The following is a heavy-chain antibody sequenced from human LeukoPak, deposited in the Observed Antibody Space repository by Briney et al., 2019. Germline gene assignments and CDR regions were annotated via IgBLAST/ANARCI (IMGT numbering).Heavy chain of an antibody. D-gene: IGHD6-19*01. CDR1: GFTFSSYG. CDR3: ARDYSSGWYSADY. CDR2: IWYDGSNK. Sequence: GGSLRLSCAASGFTFSSYGMHWVRQAPGKGLEWVAVIWYDGSNKYYADSVKGRFTISRDNSKNTLYLQMNSLRAEDTAVYYCARDYSSGWYSADYWGQGTLVTVSS. V-gene: IGHV3-33*01. J-gene: IGHJ4*02.